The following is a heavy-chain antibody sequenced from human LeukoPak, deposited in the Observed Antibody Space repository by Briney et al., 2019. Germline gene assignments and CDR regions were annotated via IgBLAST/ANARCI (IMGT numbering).Heavy chain of an antibody. CDR2: INPTGGST. Sequence: ASVKVSCKASGYTFTSYYMHWVRQAPGQGLEWMGLINPTGGSTGYAQKFQGRVTMTTDTPTSTAYMELRSLRSDDTAAYYCARMDHLEGVWKIDYWGQGTLVTVSS. CDR1: GYTFTSYY. J-gene: IGHJ4*02. CDR3: ARMDHLEGVWKIDY. D-gene: IGHD2-8*01. V-gene: IGHV1-46*01.